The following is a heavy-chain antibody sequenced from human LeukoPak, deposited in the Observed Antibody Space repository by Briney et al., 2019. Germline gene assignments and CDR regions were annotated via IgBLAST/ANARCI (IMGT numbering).Heavy chain of an antibody. CDR3: ARDWGARQIDY. V-gene: IGHV3-33*01. D-gene: IGHD3-16*01. CDR1: GFTFSSYG. CDR2: IWYDGSNK. J-gene: IGHJ4*02. Sequence: GGSLRLSCAASGFTFSSYGMHWVRQAPGKGLEWVAVIWYDGSNKYYADSVEGRFTISRDNSKNTLYLQMNSLRAEDTAVYYCARDWGARQIDYWGQGTLVTVSS.